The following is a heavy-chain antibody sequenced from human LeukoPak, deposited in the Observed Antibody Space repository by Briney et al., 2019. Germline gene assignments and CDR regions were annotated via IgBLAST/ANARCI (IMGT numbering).Heavy chain of an antibody. D-gene: IGHD6-19*01. Sequence: GGSLRLFCAASGFYFSSYGMHWVRQAPGRGLEWVVFIRYDGSNKYYADSVRGGFTISRNNSKNTLYLQMNSLRAEDTAVYYCARDSGTSGWYRGASFDDWGKGTPVTVSS. CDR3: ARDSGTSGWYRGASFDD. CDR2: IRYDGSNK. V-gene: IGHV3-30*02. J-gene: IGHJ4*02. CDR1: GFYFSSYG.